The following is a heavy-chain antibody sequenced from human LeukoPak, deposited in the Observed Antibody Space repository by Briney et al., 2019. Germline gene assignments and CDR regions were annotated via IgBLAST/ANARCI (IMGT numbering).Heavy chain of an antibody. D-gene: IGHD2-15*01. CDR1: GGSISSSNW. V-gene: IGHV4-4*02. J-gene: IGHJ4*02. Sequence: PSGTLSLTCAVSGGSISSSNWWSWVRQPPGKGLEWIGEIYHSGSTNYNPSLKSRVTISVDKSKNQFSLKLSSVTAADTAVYYCARLPVVRSGTGNIDYWGQGTLVTVSS. CDR2: IYHSGST. CDR3: ARLPVVRSGTGNIDY.